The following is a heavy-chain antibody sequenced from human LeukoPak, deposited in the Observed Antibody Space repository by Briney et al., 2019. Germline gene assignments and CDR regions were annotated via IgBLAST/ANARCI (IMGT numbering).Heavy chain of an antibody. CDR2: ISSSSSYI. CDR3: ARDALYYDILTRRFAFDY. Sequence: GGSLRLSCAASGFTFSSYSMNWVRQAPGKGLEWVSSISSSSSYIYYADSVKGRFTISRDNAKNSLYLQMNSLRAEDTAVYYCARDALYYDILTRRFAFDYWGQGTLVTVSS. V-gene: IGHV3-21*01. J-gene: IGHJ4*02. CDR1: GFTFSSYS. D-gene: IGHD3-9*01.